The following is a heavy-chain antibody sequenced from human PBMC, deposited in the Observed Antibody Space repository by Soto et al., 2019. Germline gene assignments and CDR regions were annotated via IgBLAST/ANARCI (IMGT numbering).Heavy chain of an antibody. J-gene: IGHJ3*02. CDR3: ARDPRVEIGAFDI. CDR1: GGTFSSYA. Sequence: QVQLVQSGAEVKKPGSSLKVSCKASGGTFSSYAISWVRQAPGQGLEWMGGIIHIFGTANYARKFQGRVTSTAEESTSTAYMGLSSLRSDDTAVYYCARDPRVEIGAFDIWGRGTMVSV. V-gene: IGHV1-69*01. CDR2: IIHIFGTA.